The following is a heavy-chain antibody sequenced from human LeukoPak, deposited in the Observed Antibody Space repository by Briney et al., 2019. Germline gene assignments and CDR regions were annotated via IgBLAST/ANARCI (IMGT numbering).Heavy chain of an antibody. J-gene: IGHJ4*02. Sequence: SETLSLTCTVSGDSISNYYWSWIRQPPGKGLEWIGYIYNYGGTNYNPSLKSRVTMSLDTSKNQLSLKLNSVTAADTAFYYCARSQQLVRSFDCWGQGTLVTVSS. CDR2: IYNYGGT. CDR1: GDSISNYY. CDR3: ARSQQLVRSFDC. V-gene: IGHV4-59*01. D-gene: IGHD6-13*01.